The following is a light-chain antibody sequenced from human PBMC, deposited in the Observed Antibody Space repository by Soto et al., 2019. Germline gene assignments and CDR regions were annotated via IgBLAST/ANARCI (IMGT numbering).Light chain of an antibody. V-gene: IGLV1-44*01. CDR1: SSNIGSNT. CDR2: TND. CDR3: AAWDDSLNGRV. Sequence: QLVLTQPPSASGTPGQRVTISCSGSSSNIGSNTVNWYQQLPGTAPKLLIYTNDQRPSGVPDRFSGSKSGTSASLAISGLQSEDGADYYCAAWDDSLNGRVFGGGTKLTVL. J-gene: IGLJ2*01.